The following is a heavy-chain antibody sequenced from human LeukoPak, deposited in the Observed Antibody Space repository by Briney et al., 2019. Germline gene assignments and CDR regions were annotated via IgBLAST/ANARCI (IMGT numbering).Heavy chain of an antibody. D-gene: IGHD6-19*01. CDR1: GGSMNSYY. J-gene: IGHJ4*02. CDR3: ARDRSRYSSRYFDF. CDR2: IFYSGTT. V-gene: IGHV4-59*01. Sequence: PSETLSLTCTVSGGSMNSYYWSWIRQPPGKGLEWIGYIFYSGTTDYNPSLKSRVTISVDSSKNQFSLKMTSVTAADTAVYYWARDRSRYSSRYFDFWGQGTLVTVSS.